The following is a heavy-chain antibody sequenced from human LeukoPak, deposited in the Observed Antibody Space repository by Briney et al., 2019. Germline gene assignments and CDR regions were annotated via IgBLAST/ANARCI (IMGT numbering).Heavy chain of an antibody. V-gene: IGHV3-21*01. CDR1: GFTFSSYS. CDR2: ISSSSSYI. D-gene: IGHD5-24*01. J-gene: IGHJ4*02. CDR3: ARDFMVRDGYNPMGY. Sequence: GGSLRLSCAASGFTFSSYSMNWVRQAPGKGLEWVSSISSSSSYIYYADSVKGRFAISRDNAKNSLYLQMNSLRAEDTAVYYCARDFMVRDGYNPMGYWGQGTLVTVSS.